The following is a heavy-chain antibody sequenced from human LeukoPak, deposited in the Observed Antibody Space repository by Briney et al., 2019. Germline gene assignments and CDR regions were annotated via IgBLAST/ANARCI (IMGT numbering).Heavy chain of an antibody. D-gene: IGHD6-13*01. V-gene: IGHV4-38-2*02. CDR2: FYHGGST. CDR3: ARDLAAAPNWFDP. CDR1: GYSISTGYY. J-gene: IGHJ5*02. Sequence: SETLSLTCTVSGYSISTGYYWDWIRQPPGKGLEWIGTFYHGGSTYYNPSLKSRVTISVDTSKNQFSLKLSSVTAADTAVYYCARDLAAAPNWFDPWGQGTLVTVSS.